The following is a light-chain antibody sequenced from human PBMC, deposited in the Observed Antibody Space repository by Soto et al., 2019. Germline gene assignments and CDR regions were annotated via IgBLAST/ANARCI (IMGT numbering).Light chain of an antibody. V-gene: IGLV2-14*01. CDR1: STDVGGYNY. J-gene: IGLJ1*01. CDR2: EVT. Sequence: QSVLAQPSSVSGSPGQSITISCTGTSTDVGGYNYVSWYQHHSGKAPKLLIYEVTNRPSGISDRFSGSKSVNTASLTISGLQAEAESDYYCGSYSSTDTPFVFGTGTKVTVL. CDR3: GSYSSTDTPFV.